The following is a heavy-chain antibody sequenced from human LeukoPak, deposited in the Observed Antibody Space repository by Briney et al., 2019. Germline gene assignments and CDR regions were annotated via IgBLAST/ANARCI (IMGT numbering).Heavy chain of an antibody. J-gene: IGHJ3*02. CDR3: ARDLEWLYPGGAFDI. Sequence: ASVKVSCKASGYTFTGNYMHWVRQAPGQGLEWMGWINPNSGGTNYAQKFQGRVTMTRDTSIGTAYMELNRLRSDDTAVYYCARDLEWLYPGGAFDIWGQGTMVTVSS. V-gene: IGHV1-2*02. D-gene: IGHD3-3*01. CDR1: GYTFTGNY. CDR2: INPNSGGT.